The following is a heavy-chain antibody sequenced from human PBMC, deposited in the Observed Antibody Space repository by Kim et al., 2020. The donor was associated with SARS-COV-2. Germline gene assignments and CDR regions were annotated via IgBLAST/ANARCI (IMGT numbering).Heavy chain of an antibody. CDR2: INHSGST. V-gene: IGHV4-34*01. J-gene: IGHJ4*02. CDR3: ARDRLTVTTLARVVSRRYFDY. D-gene: IGHD4-17*01. CDR1: GGSFSGYY. Sequence: SETLSLTCAVYGGSFSGYYWSWIRQPPGKGLEWIGEINHSGSTNYNPSLKSRVTISVDTSKNQFSLKLSSVTAADTAVYYCARDRLTVTTLARVVSRRYFDYWGQGTLVTVAS.